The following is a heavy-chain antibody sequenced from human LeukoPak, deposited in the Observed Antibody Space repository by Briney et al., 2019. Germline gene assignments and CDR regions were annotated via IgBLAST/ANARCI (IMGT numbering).Heavy chain of an antibody. CDR3: HGSGSPSDAFDI. D-gene: IGHD3-10*01. V-gene: IGHV1-18*04. Sequence: GASVKVSCKASGYTFTSYGISWVRQAPGQGLEWMGWISAYNGNTNYAQKLQGRVTITRDTSASTAYMELSSLRSEDTAVYYCHGSGSPSDAFDIWGQGTMVTVSS. CDR1: GYTFTSYG. J-gene: IGHJ3*02. CDR2: ISAYNGNT.